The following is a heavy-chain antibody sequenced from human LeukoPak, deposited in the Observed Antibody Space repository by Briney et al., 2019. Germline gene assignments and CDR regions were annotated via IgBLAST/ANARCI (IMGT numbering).Heavy chain of an antibody. CDR1: GYTFTGYY. J-gene: IGHJ4*02. V-gene: IGHV1-2*06. CDR3: ARSRCNSTSCYRFDY. CDR2: INPNSGGT. D-gene: IGHD2-2*01. Sequence: ASVKVSCKASGYTFTGYYMHWVRQAPGQGLEWMGRINPNSGGTNYAQKFQGRVTMTRDTSISTAYMELSRLRSDDTAVYYCARSRCNSTSCYRFDYWGQGTLVTVSS.